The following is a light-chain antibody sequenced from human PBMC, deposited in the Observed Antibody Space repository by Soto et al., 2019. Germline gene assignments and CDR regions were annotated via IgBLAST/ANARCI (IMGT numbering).Light chain of an antibody. Sequence: EVVLTQSPGTMSLSPGERATLSCRASQSINNNYLAWYQQRPGQAPRLLIYGSSDRATGIPDRFSGSGSGTDFTLTISRLEREDFAVYYCHQYGSSPPYTFGQGTKLEI. V-gene: IGKV3-20*01. CDR1: QSINNNY. CDR3: HQYGSSPPYT. J-gene: IGKJ2*01. CDR2: GSS.